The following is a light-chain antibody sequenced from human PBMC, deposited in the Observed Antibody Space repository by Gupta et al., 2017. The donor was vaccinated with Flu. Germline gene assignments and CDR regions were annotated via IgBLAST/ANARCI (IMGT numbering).Light chain of an antibody. Sequence: TATLTCTGNSNNVGYQGAAWLQQHQGHPPKLLSYRNNNRPSGISERFSASRSGNTASLTITGLQPEDEADYYCSAWDTSLSGWVFGGGTKLTVL. J-gene: IGLJ2*01. V-gene: IGLV10-54*04. CDR1: SNNVGYQG. CDR3: SAWDTSLSGWV. CDR2: RNN.